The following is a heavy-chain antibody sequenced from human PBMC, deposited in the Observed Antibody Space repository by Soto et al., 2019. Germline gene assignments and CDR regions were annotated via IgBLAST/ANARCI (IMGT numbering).Heavy chain of an antibody. CDR2: INPNSGGT. D-gene: IGHD1-1*01. V-gene: IGHV1-2*02. CDR1: GYTFTGYH. J-gene: IGHJ4*02. Sequence: ASVKVSCKASGYTFTGYHMHWVRQAPGQGLEWMGWINPNSGGTNYAQKFQGRVTIPRDTSISTAYMEQSRMRSYVTAVYYCARNTGHQRALDDWGQGTLVTVSS. CDR3: ARNTGHQRALDD.